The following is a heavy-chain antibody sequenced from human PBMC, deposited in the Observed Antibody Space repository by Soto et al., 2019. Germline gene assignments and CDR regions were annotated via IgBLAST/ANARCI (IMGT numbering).Heavy chain of an antibody. V-gene: IGHV4-59*03. CDR2: ISYSGST. D-gene: IGHD6-19*01. Sequence: SETLSLTCSVSGGSISNYYYFWSWLRQSPGRGLEWIGYISYSGSTNHNPSVKSRVTISADMSKNQFSLRLSSVTAADTAIYYCAKTIVVAGNLRFDPWGQGALVTVSS. J-gene: IGHJ5*02. CDR3: AKTIVVAGNLRFDP. CDR1: GGSISNYY.